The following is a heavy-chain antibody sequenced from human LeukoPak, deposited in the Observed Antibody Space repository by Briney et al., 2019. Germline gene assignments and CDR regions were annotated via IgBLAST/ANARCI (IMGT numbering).Heavy chain of an antibody. CDR2: ISGSGGST. CDR3: AKEHGSSQYYYYYYYMDV. D-gene: IGHD6-13*01. J-gene: IGHJ6*03. V-gene: IGHV3-23*01. Sequence: GGSLRLSCAASGFRFNTFWMSWVRQAPGKGLEWVSAISGSGGSTYYADSVKGRFTISRDNSKNTLYLQMNSLRAEDTAVYYCAKEHGSSQYYYYYYYMDVWGKGTTVTVSS. CDR1: GFRFNTFW.